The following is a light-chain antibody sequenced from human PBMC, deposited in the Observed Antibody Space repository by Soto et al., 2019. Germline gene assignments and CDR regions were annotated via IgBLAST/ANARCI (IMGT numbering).Light chain of an antibody. CDR2: EVS. Sequence: QSVLTQPASVSGSPGQSVTISCTGMSSDVGGYNYVSWYQQHPGKAPKLMIYEVSKRPSGVPDRFSGSKSGNTASLTVSGLQAEDEADYYCSSYAGANSVVFGGGTELTVL. CDR1: SSDVGGYNY. J-gene: IGLJ2*01. CDR3: SSYAGANSVV. V-gene: IGLV2-8*01.